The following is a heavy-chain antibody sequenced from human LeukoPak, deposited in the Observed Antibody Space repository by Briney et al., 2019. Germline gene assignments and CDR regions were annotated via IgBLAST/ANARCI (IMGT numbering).Heavy chain of an antibody. J-gene: IGHJ4*02. Sequence: GGSLRLSCAASGFTFSSYAMHWVRQAPGKGLEWVGRIKSKTDGGTTDYAAPVKGRFTISRDDSKNTLYLQMNSLKTEDTAVYYCTTAAKRWLQTDYWGQGTLVTVSS. CDR2: IKSKTDGGTT. CDR3: TTAAKRWLQTDY. V-gene: IGHV3-15*01. CDR1: GFTFSSYA. D-gene: IGHD5-24*01.